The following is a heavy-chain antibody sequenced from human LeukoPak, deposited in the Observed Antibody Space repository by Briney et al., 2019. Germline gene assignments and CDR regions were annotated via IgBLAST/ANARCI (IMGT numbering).Heavy chain of an antibody. Sequence: SETLSLTCAVYGGSFSGYYWSWIRQPAGKGLEWIGRIYTSGSTNYNPSLKSRVTISVDISKNQFSLKLNSVTAADTAVYYCARHQRGNSDAFDIWGQGTVVTVSS. V-gene: IGHV4-59*10. CDR2: IYTSGST. J-gene: IGHJ3*02. CDR3: ARHQRGNSDAFDI. D-gene: IGHD4-23*01. CDR1: GGSFSGYY.